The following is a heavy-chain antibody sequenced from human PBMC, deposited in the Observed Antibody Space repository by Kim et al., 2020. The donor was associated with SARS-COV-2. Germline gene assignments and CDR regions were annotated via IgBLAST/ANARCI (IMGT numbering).Heavy chain of an antibody. V-gene: IGHV4-39*01. CDR3: ARLAPRAAVYSRYGMDV. D-gene: IGHD6-13*01. Sequence: SETLSLTCTVSGGSISSSSYYWGWIRQPPGKGLEWIGSIYYSGSTYYNPSLKSRVTISVDTSKNQFSLKLSSVTAADTAVYYCARLAPRAAVYSRYGMDVWGQGTTVTVSS. CDR2: IYYSGST. CDR1: GGSISSSSYY. J-gene: IGHJ6*02.